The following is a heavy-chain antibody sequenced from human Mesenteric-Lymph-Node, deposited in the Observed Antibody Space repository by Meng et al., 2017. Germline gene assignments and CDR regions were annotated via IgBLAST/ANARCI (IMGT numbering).Heavy chain of an antibody. D-gene: IGHD5-18*01. CDR1: GGSVSSGSYY. CDR2: IYYGGTT. Sequence: QREGSGPRLVRSSETLSLTCTVSGGSVSSGSYYWSWIRQPPGKGLEWIGYIYYGGTTNYNPSLKSRVTISVDTSKNQFSLKLSSVTAADTAVYYCARGSRGYSYGWGQGTLVTVSS. CDR3: ARGSRGYSYG. V-gene: IGHV4-61*01. J-gene: IGHJ4*02.